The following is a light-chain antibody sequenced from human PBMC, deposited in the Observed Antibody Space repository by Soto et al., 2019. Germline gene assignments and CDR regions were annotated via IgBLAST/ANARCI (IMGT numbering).Light chain of an antibody. CDR1: SNDIGRYNY. J-gene: IGLJ3*02. Sequence: QSVLTQPASVSGSPGQSITISCTGTSNDIGRYNYVSWYQHHPGKAPKIIIYEVSNRPSGVSSRFSGSKSGNTASLTISGLQTEDEADYYCSSYATSNPCEFGGGTKVTVL. CDR2: EVS. CDR3: SSYATSNPCE. V-gene: IGLV2-14*01.